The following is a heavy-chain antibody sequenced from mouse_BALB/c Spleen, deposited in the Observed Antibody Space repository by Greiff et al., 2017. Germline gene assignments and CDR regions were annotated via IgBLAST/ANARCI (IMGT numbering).Heavy chain of an antibody. D-gene: IGHD2-4*01. CDR1: GFTFSSFG. V-gene: IGHV5-17*02. Sequence: EVMLVESGGGLVQPGGSRKLSCAASGFTFSSFGMHWVRQAPEKGLEWVAYISSGSSTIYYADTVKGRFTISRDNPKNTLFLQMTSLRSEDTAMYYCARSRNDYGAWFAYWGQGTLVTVSA. CDR3: ARSRNDYGAWFAY. CDR2: ISSGSSTI. J-gene: IGHJ3*01.